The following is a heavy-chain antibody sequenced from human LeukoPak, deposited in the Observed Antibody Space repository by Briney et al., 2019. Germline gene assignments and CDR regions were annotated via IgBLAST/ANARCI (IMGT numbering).Heavy chain of an antibody. CDR1: GFTFSRHW. J-gene: IGHJ4*02. CDR3: ARTVSY. D-gene: IGHD4-17*01. CDR2: INSDGSTT. V-gene: IGHV3-74*03. Sequence: GGSLRLSCAASGFTFSRHWMHWVRQAPGKGLVWVSRINSDGSTTTYADSVKGRFTISRDNAKNTLYLQMNSLRAEDTAVYYCARTVSYWGQGALVTVSS.